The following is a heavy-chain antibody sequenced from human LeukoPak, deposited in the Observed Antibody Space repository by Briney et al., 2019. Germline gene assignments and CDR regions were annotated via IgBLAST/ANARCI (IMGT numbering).Heavy chain of an antibody. CDR3: ARNPLTGYYKGDY. CDR2: IWYDGSNK. CDR1: GFTFSSSG. V-gene: IGHV3-33*01. D-gene: IGHD3-9*01. J-gene: IGHJ4*02. Sequence: GGSLRLSFAASGFTFSSSGIHWVRHAPGQGLELLAVIWYDGSNKYYADSVRGRFTISRDNSKNTLYLQMNSLRAEDTAVYYCARNPLTGYYKGDYWGQGTLVTVSS.